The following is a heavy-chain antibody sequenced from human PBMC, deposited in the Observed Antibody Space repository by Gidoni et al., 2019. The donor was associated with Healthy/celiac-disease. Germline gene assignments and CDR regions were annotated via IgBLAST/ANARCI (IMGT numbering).Heavy chain of an antibody. V-gene: IGHV4-38-2*02. CDR2: IYHSGST. D-gene: IGHD1-7*01. J-gene: IGHJ4*02. CDR1: GYSISSGYY. CDR3: ARDLVWDYPFDY. Sequence: QVQLQESGPGLVKPSETLSLTCTVSGYSISSGYYWGWIRQPPGKGLEWIGSIYHSGSTYYNPSLKSRVTISIDTSKNQFSLKLSSVTAEDTAVYYCARDLVWDYPFDYWGRGTLVTVSS.